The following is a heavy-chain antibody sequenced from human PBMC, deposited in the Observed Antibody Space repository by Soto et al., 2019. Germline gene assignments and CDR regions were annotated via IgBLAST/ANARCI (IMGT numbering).Heavy chain of an antibody. CDR1: VFPFSHYA. CDR3: GKERLGSGWSVCKF. D-gene: IGHD6-19*01. Sequence: VGSLRLSCTSSVFPFSHYAMNCVRHGPGTGLEWVADISGSGDSARYADSVRGRFTISRDNSRDTLYLQMNSLRVDDTAVYYCGKERLGSGWSVCKFWGQGALVALSS. V-gene: IGHV3-23*01. CDR2: ISGSGDSA. J-gene: IGHJ3*01.